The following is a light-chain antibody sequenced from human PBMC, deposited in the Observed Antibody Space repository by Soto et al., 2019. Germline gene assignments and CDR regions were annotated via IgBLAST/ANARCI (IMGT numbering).Light chain of an antibody. J-gene: IGKJ1*01. CDR1: QSIRNW. V-gene: IGKV1-5*01. Sequence: DIQITQSPSALSSSVRDRVTITCRASQSIRNWLAWYQDKPGKAPKLLIYGASSLESGVPSRFSGSGSGTKFTLTIASLQPEDVATYYCQQYDTFPGTFGPGTKVDI. CDR3: QQYDTFPGT. CDR2: GAS.